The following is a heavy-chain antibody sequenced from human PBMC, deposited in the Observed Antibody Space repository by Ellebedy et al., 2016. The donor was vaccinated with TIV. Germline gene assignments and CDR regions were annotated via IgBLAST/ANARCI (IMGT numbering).Heavy chain of an antibody. J-gene: IGHJ6*02. Sequence: GESLKISCAASGFTFSSYAMSWVRLAPGKGLEWVSSISSSGSYIFYADSVKGRFTISRDNADNSLFLQMNSLRVEDTAVYYCASTPPLIRGARMYYYYAMAVWGQGTTVTVSS. CDR1: GFTFSSYA. D-gene: IGHD3-10*01. V-gene: IGHV3-21*01. CDR3: ASTPPLIRGARMYYYYAMAV. CDR2: ISSSGSYI.